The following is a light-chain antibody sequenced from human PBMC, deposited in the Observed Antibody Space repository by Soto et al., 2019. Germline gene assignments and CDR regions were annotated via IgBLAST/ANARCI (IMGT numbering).Light chain of an antibody. V-gene: IGLV2-14*01. CDR2: EVR. CDR1: MRDVGAYNL. CDR3: SAYTDRRTLV. Sequence: QSALTQPASVSGSAGQSITISCSGTMRDVGAYNLVSWYQQHPGTAPKLIIYEVRNLPSGISSRFSGSRSGNTAYLTISGLQSEDEGDYYCSAYTDRRTLVFGGGTKVTVL. J-gene: IGLJ3*02.